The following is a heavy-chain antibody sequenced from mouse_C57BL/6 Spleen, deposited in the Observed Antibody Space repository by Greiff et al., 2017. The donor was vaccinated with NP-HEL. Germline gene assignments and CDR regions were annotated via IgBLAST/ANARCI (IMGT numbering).Heavy chain of an antibody. D-gene: IGHD2-4*01. CDR3: ARTGYDYPFAY. CDR1: GYTFTDYY. V-gene: IGHV1-26*01. CDR2: INPNNGGT. J-gene: IGHJ3*01. Sequence: EVQLQQSGPELVKPGASVKISCKASGYTFTDYYMNWVKQSHGKSLEWIGDINPNNGGTSYNQKFKGKATLTVDKSSSTAYMELRSLTSEDSAVYDCARTGYDYPFAYWGQGTLVTVSA.